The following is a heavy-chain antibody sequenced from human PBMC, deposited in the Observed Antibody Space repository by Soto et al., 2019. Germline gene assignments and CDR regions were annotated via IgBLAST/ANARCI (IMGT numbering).Heavy chain of an antibody. CDR2: INPSGGST. J-gene: IGHJ3*02. D-gene: IGHD3-10*01. V-gene: IGHV1-46*01. CDR1: GYTYTSYY. CDR3: ARDRGSGIMPRAFDI. Sequence: ASVKVSCKASGYTYTSYYMHWVRHAPGQGLEWMGIINPSGGSTSYAQKFQGRVTMTRDTSTSTVYMELSSLRSEDTAVYYCARDRGSGIMPRAFDIWGQGTMVTVSS.